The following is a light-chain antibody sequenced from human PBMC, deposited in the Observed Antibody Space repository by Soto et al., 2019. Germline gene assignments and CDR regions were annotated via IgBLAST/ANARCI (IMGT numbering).Light chain of an antibody. CDR2: EVS. CDR3: YSYAGSNNFV. CDR1: SSDGGGYSS. Sequence: QSALTQPPSAPGSPGQSVTISCTGTSSDGGGYSSVSWYQQHPGKAPKLVIYEVSKRPSGVPDRFSGSKSGNTASLIVSGLQAEDEADYFCYSYAGSNNFVFGGGTKLTVL. V-gene: IGLV2-8*01. J-gene: IGLJ2*01.